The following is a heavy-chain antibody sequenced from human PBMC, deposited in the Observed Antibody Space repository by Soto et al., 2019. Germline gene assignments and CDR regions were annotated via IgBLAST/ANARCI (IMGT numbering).Heavy chain of an antibody. Sequence: SETLSLTCAVYGGSFSGYYWSWIRQPPGKGLEWIGEINHSGSTNYNPSLKSRVTISVDTSKNQFSLKLSSVTAADTAVYYCQGWFGESYYYYGMDVWGQGTTVTVSS. CDR2: INHSGST. J-gene: IGHJ6*02. CDR1: GGSFSGYY. V-gene: IGHV4-34*01. D-gene: IGHD3-10*01. CDR3: QGWFGESYYYYGMDV.